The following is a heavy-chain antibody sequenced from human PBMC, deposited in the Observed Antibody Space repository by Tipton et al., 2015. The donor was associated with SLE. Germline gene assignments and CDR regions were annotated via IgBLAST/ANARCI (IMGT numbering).Heavy chain of an antibody. J-gene: IGHJ4*02. Sequence: SLRLSCAASGFTFNMHWMHWVRQTPGKGLVWVSYISGDGRSTTYADSVKGRFTISRDNAKNTLYLQMNSLRAEDTAVYYCARAGASLGYCGGGSCYIDYWGQGTLVIVSS. CDR3: ARAGASLGYCGGGSCYIDY. D-gene: IGHD2-15*01. V-gene: IGHV3-74*01. CDR2: ISGDGRST. CDR1: GFTFNMHW.